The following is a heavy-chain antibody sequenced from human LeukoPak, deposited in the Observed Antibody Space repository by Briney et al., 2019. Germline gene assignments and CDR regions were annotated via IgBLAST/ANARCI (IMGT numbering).Heavy chain of an antibody. Sequence: SVKVSCKASGGTFSSYATSWVRQAPGQGLEWMGGIIPIFGTANYAQKFQGRVTITADESTSTAYMELSSLRSEDTAVYYCYSGSYYVADFDYWGQGTLVTVSS. J-gene: IGHJ4*02. CDR3: YSGSYYVADFDY. CDR2: IIPIFGTA. CDR1: GGTFSSYA. D-gene: IGHD1-26*01. V-gene: IGHV1-69*13.